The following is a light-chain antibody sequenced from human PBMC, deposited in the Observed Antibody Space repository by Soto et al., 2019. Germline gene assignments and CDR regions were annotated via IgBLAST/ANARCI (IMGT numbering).Light chain of an antibody. CDR1: SSDVGGYNY. Sequence: QSVLTQPASVSGSPGQSITISCTGTSSDVGGYNYVSWYQQHPGKAPKLIIYDVSDRPSGVSTRFSGSKSGNTASLTISGLHAEDEADYYCTSYSGSTTLGIFGTGTKVTVL. CDR3: TSYSGSTTLGI. V-gene: IGLV2-14*03. J-gene: IGLJ1*01. CDR2: DVS.